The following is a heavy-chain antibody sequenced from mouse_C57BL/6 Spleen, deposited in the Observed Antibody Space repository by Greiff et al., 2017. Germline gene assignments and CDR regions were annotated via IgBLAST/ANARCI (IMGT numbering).Heavy chain of an antibody. J-gene: IGHJ2*01. Sequence: QVQLQQPGAELVRPGSSVKLSCKASGYTFTSYWMHWVKQRPIQGLEWIGNIDPSDSETHYNQKFKDKATLTVDKSSSTAYMQLSSLTSEDSAVYSCARDGSSYDYFDYWGHGTTLTVSS. D-gene: IGHD1-1*01. CDR2: IDPSDSET. V-gene: IGHV1-52*01. CDR1: GYTFTSYW. CDR3: ARDGSSYDYFDY.